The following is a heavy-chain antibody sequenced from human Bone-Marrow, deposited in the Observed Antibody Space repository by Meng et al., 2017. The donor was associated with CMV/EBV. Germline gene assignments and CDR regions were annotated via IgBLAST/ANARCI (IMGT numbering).Heavy chain of an antibody. J-gene: IGHJ4*02. V-gene: IGHV4-30-4*08. CDR3: ARGPRGKTQPFDY. CDR2: IYYSGST. CDR1: GGSISSGDYY. Sequence: SETLSLTCTVSGGSISSGDYYWSWIRQPPGKGLEWIGYIYYSGSTYYNPSLKSRVTISVDTSKNQFSLKLSSVTAADTAVYYCARGPRGKTQPFDYWGQGTLVTFFS.